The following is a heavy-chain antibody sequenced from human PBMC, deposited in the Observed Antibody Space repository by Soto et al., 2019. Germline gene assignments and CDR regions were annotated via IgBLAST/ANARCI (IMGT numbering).Heavy chain of an antibody. D-gene: IGHD1-26*01. V-gene: IGHV4-30-2*01. J-gene: IGHJ6*02. CDR2: IYHSGST. CDR1: GGSISSGGYS. Sequence: SETLSLTCAVSGGSISSGGYSWSWIRQPPGKGLEWIGYIYHSGSTYYNPSLKSRVTISVDRSKNQFSLKLSSVTAADTAVYYCARGRGIIVGAHGTRTRTYGMDVWGQGTTVTVS. CDR3: ARGRGIIVGAHGTRTRTYGMDV.